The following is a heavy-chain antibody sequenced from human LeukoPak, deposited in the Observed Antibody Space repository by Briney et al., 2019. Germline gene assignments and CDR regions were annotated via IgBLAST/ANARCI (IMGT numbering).Heavy chain of an antibody. D-gene: IGHD3-22*01. CDR3: ARTYYYDSSGYYLYY. V-gene: IGHV1-69*04. CDR1: GGTFSSYA. CDR2: IIPILGIA. J-gene: IGHJ4*02. Sequence: SVKVSCKASGGTFSSYAISWVRQAPGQGLEWMGRIIPILGIANYAQKFQGRVTITADKSTSTAYMELSSLRSEDTAVYYCARTYYYDSSGYYLYYWGQGTLVTVSS.